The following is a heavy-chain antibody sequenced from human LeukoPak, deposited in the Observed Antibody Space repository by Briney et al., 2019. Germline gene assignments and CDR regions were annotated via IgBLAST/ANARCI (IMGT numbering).Heavy chain of an antibody. D-gene: IGHD3-22*01. CDR2: ISSSGSTI. Sequence: GGSLRLSCAASGFTFSDYYMSWIRQAPGKGLEWVSYISSSGSTIYYADSVKGRFTISRDNAKNSLYLQMNSLRAEDTAVYYCARDPYYYDSSGYSSEAWGQGTLVTVSS. J-gene: IGHJ5*02. CDR1: GFTFSDYY. CDR3: ARDPYYYDSSGYSSEA. V-gene: IGHV3-11*01.